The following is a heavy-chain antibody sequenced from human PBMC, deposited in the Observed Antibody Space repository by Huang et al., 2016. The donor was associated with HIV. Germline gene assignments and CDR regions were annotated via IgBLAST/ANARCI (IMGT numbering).Heavy chain of an antibody. CDR1: GGSVRNFC. CDR3: AREPRPKTYCESTAYYDGQPFDI. V-gene: IGHV4-4*07. J-gene: IGHJ3*02. D-gene: IGHD2-21*01. Sequence: QVRLQQSGPGLVKPSETLSLTCTVSGGSVRNFCWSWIRQPTTKRLEFVGRIYSSGTANHKPSLRCPVTMSIDTAKNQVSRRLNSVAAADTAVYYCAREPRPKTYCESTAYYDGQPFDIWGQGTMVTVFS. CDR2: IYSSGTA.